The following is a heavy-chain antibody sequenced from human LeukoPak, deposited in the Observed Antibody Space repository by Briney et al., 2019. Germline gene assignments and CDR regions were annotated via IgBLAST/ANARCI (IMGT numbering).Heavy chain of an antibody. V-gene: IGHV4-59*08. CDR1: GASMSGYY. D-gene: IGHD6-13*01. CDR2: VYYSGST. Sequence: SETLSLTCTVSGASMSGYYWSWIRQPPGKGLEWIGYVYYSGSTYYNPSLKSRVTISVDTSKNQFSLKLSSVTAADTAVYYCASLAAAFAVVGWFDPWGQGTLVTVSS. J-gene: IGHJ5*02. CDR3: ASLAAAFAVVGWFDP.